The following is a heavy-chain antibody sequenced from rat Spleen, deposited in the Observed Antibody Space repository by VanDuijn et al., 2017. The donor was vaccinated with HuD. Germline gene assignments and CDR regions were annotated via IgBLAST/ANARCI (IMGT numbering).Heavy chain of an antibody. CDR2: INTDGGST. CDR1: GFTFSNYW. J-gene: IGHJ2*01. CDR3: AKDYYSSFDY. D-gene: IGHD1-2*01. Sequence: EVQLVETGGGLVQPGRSLKLSCVASGFTFSNYWMYWIRQAPGKGLEWVSSINTDGGSTYYPDSVKGRFTISRDNAENTVYLQMNSLRSEDTATYYCAKDYYSSFDYWGQGVMVTVSS. V-gene: IGHV5-58*01.